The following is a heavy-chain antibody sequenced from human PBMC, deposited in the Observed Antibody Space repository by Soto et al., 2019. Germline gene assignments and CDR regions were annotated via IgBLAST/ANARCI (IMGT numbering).Heavy chain of an antibody. Sequence: QVQLLESGPGLVKPSQTLSLICNVSGASISSGGYYWSWIRQRPGGGLEWLGFIYYSGISHYNPPRKSRATISVDTSKNQFSLKLISVTAADTAVYYCARTEWIQLWFDYWGQGALVTVS. CDR1: GASISSGGYY. CDR3: ARTEWIQLWFDY. V-gene: IGHV4-31*03. D-gene: IGHD5-18*01. CDR2: IYYSGIS. J-gene: IGHJ4*02.